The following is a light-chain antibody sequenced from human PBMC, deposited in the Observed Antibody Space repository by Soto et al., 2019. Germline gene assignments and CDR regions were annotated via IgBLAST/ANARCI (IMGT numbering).Light chain of an antibody. V-gene: IGLV2-8*01. J-gene: IGLJ2*01. CDR1: SSDVGAYDY. CDR3: TSDAGGDTVV. CDR2: DVN. Sequence: QSALTQPPYASGSPGQSVTISCTGTSSDVGAYDYVCWYRQYPGNAPKLIIYDVNKLPSGVPNRLSGSKSGSTAFLTVYGLLAEDEADYYCTSDAGGDTVVFGGGTKLTVL.